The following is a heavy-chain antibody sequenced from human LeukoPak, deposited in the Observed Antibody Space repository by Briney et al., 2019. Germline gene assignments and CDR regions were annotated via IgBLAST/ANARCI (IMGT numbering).Heavy chain of an antibody. CDR3: AKPLTSYSSGFSDAFDV. V-gene: IGHV3-64*02. CDR1: GFTFSIYA. CDR2: ITTNGGNT. Sequence: GRSLRLSCAASGFTFSIYAMHWVRQAPGKGLEHVSTITTNGGNTYYADSVKGRFTISKDNSKDTLFLQLGRLRAEDIGVYYCAKPLTSYSSGFSDAFDVWGHGTMVTVSS. J-gene: IGHJ3*01. D-gene: IGHD5-18*01.